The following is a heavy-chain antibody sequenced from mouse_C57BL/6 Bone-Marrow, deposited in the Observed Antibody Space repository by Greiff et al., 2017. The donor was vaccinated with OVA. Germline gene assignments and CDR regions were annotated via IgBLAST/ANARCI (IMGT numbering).Heavy chain of an antibody. CDR3: AREGY. CDR2: ISDGGSYT. CDR1: GFTFSSYA. J-gene: IGHJ2*01. V-gene: IGHV5-4*01. Sequence: EVKLVESGGGLVKSGGSLKLSCAASGFTFSSYAMSWVRLPPATRLEWVATISDGGSYTYYPDNVKGRFTISRDNAKNKLYLQMSHLKYEDTAMYYGAREGYWGQGTTLTVSS.